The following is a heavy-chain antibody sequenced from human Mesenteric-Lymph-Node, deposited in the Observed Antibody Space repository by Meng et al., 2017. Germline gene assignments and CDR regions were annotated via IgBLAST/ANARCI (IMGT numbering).Heavy chain of an antibody. CDR3: AKEAAAIAKPLFDF. D-gene: IGHD6-13*01. J-gene: IGHJ4*02. Sequence: GGSLRLSCAASGFTFRDYYMSWIRQAPGKGPEWVAGIIDTGAGAYYADSVKGRFIVSRDNFRSMIFLEMNSLRAEDTAVYYCAKEAAAIAKPLFDFWGQGTLVTVSS. V-gene: IGHV3-23*01. CDR1: GFTFRDYY. CDR2: IIDTGAGA.